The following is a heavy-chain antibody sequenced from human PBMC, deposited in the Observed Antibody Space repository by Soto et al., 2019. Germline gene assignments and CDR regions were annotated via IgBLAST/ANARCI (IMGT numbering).Heavy chain of an antibody. Sequence: SVKVSCKASGGTFSSYAISWVRQAPGQGLEWMGGIIPIFGTANYAQKFQGRVTITADESTSTAYMELSSLRSEDTAVYYCARNSYGYLSYYYYGMDVWGQGTTVTAP. CDR3: ARNSYGYLSYYYYGMDV. CDR1: GGTFSSYA. J-gene: IGHJ6*02. CDR2: IIPIFGTA. D-gene: IGHD5-18*01. V-gene: IGHV1-69*13.